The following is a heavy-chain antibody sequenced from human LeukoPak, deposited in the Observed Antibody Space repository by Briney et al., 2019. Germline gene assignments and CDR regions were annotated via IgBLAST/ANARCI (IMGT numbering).Heavy chain of an antibody. CDR2: ISATNTDI. Sequence: GGSLRLSCAASGFTFSDYHMSWIRQAPGKGLEWVSYISATNTDIHYTDSVKGRFTISRDKAKNSLYLQMNSLSAEDTAVYYCAKGGNNWFDPWGQGTLVTVSS. D-gene: IGHD3-16*01. J-gene: IGHJ5*02. CDR3: AKGGNNWFDP. CDR1: GFTFSDYH. V-gene: IGHV3-11*01.